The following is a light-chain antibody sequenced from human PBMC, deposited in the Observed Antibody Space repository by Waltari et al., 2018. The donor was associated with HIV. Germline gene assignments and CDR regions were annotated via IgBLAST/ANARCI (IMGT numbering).Light chain of an antibody. CDR2: LGS. CDR1: QSRLHSSCFNY. Sequence: IVLTQSPLSLPVIPGEPASLSCRSSQSRLHSSCFNYLDWYLQKPGQSPQLLIYLGSPRASGGFDRFSGGGSCTHFTLNLTRVEADDVGVYFCMQSLQLPLTFSGGTKV. V-gene: IGKV2-28*01. CDR3: MQSLQLPLT. J-gene: IGKJ4*02.